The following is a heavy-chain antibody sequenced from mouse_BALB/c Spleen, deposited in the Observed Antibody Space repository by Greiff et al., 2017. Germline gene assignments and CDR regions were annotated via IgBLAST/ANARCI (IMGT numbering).Heavy chain of an antibody. CDR1: GFSFSSYG. D-gene: IGHD1-2*01. CDR2: ISSGGSYT. J-gene: IGHJ1*01. CDR3: TRHEEITTAPYFDV. Sequence: EVKLVESGGDLVKPGGSLKLSCAASGFSFSSYGMSWVRQTPDKRLEWVATISSGGSYTYYPDSVKGRFTISRDNAKNTLYLQMSSLKSEDTAMYYCTRHEEITTAPYFDVWGAGTTVTVSS. V-gene: IGHV5-6*01.